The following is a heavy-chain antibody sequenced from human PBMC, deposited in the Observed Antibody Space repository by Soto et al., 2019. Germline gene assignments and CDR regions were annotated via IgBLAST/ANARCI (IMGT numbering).Heavy chain of an antibody. CDR1: GFTFSNYG. CDR3: ARDEGLGVNYYYYGMDV. D-gene: IGHD3-10*01. V-gene: IGHV3-33*08. Sequence: GGSLRLSCADSGFTFSNYGMHWVRQAPGKGLEWVAVIWYDGSNKYYADSVKGRFTISRDNSKNTLYLQMNSLRAEDTAVYYCARDEGLGVNYYYYGMDVWGQGTMVTVSS. J-gene: IGHJ6*02. CDR2: IWYDGSNK.